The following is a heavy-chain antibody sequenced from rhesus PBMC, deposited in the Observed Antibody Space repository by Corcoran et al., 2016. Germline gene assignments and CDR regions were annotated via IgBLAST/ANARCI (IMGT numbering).Heavy chain of an antibody. CDR1: GGSISSYS. CDR2: IFGCGSST. D-gene: IGHD6-31*01. Sequence: QVQLQESGPGLVKPLETLSFTCAVSGGSISSYSCTWFRQPPGKGLEWIGYIFGCGSSTKYNPSLKSRVTLSVNTSKNQFSLKLSSVTAADTAVYYCVRGRGAAAGAWVWYFDLWGPGTPITISS. V-gene: IGHV4S11*01. J-gene: IGHJ2*01. CDR3: VRGRGAAAGAWVWYFDL.